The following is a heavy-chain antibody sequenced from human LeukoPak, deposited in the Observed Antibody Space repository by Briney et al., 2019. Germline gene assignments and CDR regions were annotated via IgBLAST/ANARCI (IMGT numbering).Heavy chain of an antibody. V-gene: IGHV5-51*01. CDR1: GYSFTNYW. CDR2: IWPGDSDT. J-gene: IGHJ4*02. Sequence: GESLKISCKGSGYSFTNYWIGWVRQMPGKGLEWMGIIWPGDSDTKYSPSFQGQVTISADKSISTAYLQWSSLKASDTAMYYCARHMKAAAGPSNLEYWGQGTLVTVSS. CDR3: ARHMKAAAGPSNLEY. D-gene: IGHD6-25*01.